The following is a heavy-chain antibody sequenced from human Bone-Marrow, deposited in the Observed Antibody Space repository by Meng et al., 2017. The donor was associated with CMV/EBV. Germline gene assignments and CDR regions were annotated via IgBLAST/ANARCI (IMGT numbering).Heavy chain of an antibody. CDR3: TTSTMVRGVTPL. CDR1: GFTFSNAW. CDR2: IKSKTDGGTT. V-gene: IGHV3-15*01. J-gene: IGHJ4*02. Sequence: GGSLRLSCAASGFTFSNAWMSWVRQAPGKGLEWVGRIKSKTDGGTTDYAAPVKGRFTISRDDSKNTLYLQMNSLKTEDTAVYYCTTSTMVRGVTPLWGQGPLVTVYS. D-gene: IGHD3-10*01.